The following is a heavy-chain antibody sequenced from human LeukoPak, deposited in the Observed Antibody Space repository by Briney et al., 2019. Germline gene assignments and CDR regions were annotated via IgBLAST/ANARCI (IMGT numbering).Heavy chain of an antibody. V-gene: IGHV3-74*01. CDR2: INSDGSST. J-gene: IGHJ4*02. Sequence: GGSLRLSCAASGFTFSSYEMNWVRQAPGKGLVWVSRINSDGSSTNYADSVKGRFTVSRDNAKNTLYLQMNSLRVEDTAVYYCARVFPYTVTTLGYWGRGTLVTASS. CDR1: GFTFSSYE. CDR3: ARVFPYTVTTLGY. D-gene: IGHD4-17*01.